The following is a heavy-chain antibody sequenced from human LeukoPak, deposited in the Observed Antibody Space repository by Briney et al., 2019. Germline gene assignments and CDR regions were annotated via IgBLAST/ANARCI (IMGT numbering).Heavy chain of an antibody. J-gene: IGHJ5*02. D-gene: IGHD5-12*01. V-gene: IGHV4-59*11. Sequence: GSLRLSCAASGFTISSHGMSWVRQAPGKGLEWIGSIYYHENTYYNPSLKSRVTISVDTSKNQFSLKLSSVTAADTAVYYCAREWLRFGWFDPWGQGTLVTVSS. CDR3: AREWLRFGWFDP. CDR1: GFTISSHG. CDR2: IYYHENT.